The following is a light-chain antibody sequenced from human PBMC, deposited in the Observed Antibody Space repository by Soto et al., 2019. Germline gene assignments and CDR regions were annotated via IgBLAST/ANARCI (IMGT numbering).Light chain of an antibody. CDR2: EVS. CDR1: SSDVGASNY. CDR3: VSYTSTTSLYVL. V-gene: IGLV2-14*01. J-gene: IGLJ2*01. Sequence: QSALTQPASVSGSPGQSITVSCTGTSSDVGASNYVSWYQQHPGKAPKLVIFEVSRRPSVISDRFSGSKSGNTASLTVSGLRAEDEADYYCVSYTSTTSLYVLFGGGTKLTVL.